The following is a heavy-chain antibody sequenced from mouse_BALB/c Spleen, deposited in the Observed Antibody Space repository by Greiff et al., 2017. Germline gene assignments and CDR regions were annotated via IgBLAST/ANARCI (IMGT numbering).Heavy chain of an antibody. CDR3: AIYDGYPFAY. D-gene: IGHD2-3*01. Sequence: VQLQQSGPELVKPGASVKISCKASGYSFTGYYMHWVKQSHVKSLEWIGRINPYNGATSYNQNFKDKASLTVDKSSSTAYMELHSLTSEDSAVYYCAIYDGYPFAYWGQGTLVTVSA. J-gene: IGHJ3*01. CDR1: GYSFTGYY. CDR2: INPYNGAT. V-gene: IGHV1-31*01.